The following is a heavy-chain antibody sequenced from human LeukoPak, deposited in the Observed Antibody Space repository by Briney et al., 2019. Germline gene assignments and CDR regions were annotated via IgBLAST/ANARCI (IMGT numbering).Heavy chain of an antibody. CDR1: GFTFRSYG. V-gene: IGHV3-33*01. Sequence: PGRSLRLSCAASGFTFRSYGMHWVRQAPGKGLEWVAVIWYDGSNKYYADSVKGRFTICRDNSKNTLYLQMNSLRAEDTAVYYCAREEIVPAAMGAVYYYYGMDVWGQGTTVTVSS. CDR3: AREEIVPAAMGAVYYYYGMDV. J-gene: IGHJ6*02. CDR2: IWYDGSNK. D-gene: IGHD2-2*01.